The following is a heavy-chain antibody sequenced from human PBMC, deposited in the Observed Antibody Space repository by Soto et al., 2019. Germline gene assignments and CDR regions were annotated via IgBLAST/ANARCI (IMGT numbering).Heavy chain of an antibody. CDR2: IYYTGTT. V-gene: IGHV4-61*08. J-gene: IGHJ4*02. Sequence: SETLSLTCAVSGGSISSGGYSWSWIRQPPGKGLEWIGYIYYTGTTTYNPSLKSRVTISIDTSRNQFSLKLNSVTAADTAVYYCARLGGYYQAFDQWGQGSLVTVPQ. CDR1: GGSISSGGYS. CDR3: ARLGGYYQAFDQ. D-gene: IGHD2-21*02.